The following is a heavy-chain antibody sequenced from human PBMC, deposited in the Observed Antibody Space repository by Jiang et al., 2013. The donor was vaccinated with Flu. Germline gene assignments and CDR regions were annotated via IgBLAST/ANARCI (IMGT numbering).Heavy chain of an antibody. D-gene: IGHD4-11*01. V-gene: IGHV4-31*01. J-gene: IGHJ4*02. CDR1: GGSISSGGYY. CDR3: ASTVTERGGVDY. CDR2: IYYSGST. Sequence: GSGLVKPSQTLSLTCTVSGGSISSGGYYWSWIRQHPGKGLEWIGYIYYSGSTYYNPSLKSLVTISVDTSKNQFSLKLSSVTAADTAVYYCASTVTERGGVDYWGQGTLVTVSS.